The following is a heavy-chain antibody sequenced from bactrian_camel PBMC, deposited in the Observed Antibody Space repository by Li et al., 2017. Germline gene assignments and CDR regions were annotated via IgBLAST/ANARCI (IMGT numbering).Heavy chain of an antibody. D-gene: IGHD7*01. CDR2: ISSIGST. CDR3: TKDRSYGTRNWVQST. Sequence: QVQLVESGGGSVQAGGSLKLSCVASGNIFSSCAVGWYRQAPGKERELVAFISSIGSTSYADPAKGRFTISRDNAKNTLYLQMNSLKPEDTAMYYCTKDRSYGTRNWVQSTRGQGTQVTVS. J-gene: IGHJ4*01. V-gene: IGHV3S53*01. CDR1: GNIFSSCA.